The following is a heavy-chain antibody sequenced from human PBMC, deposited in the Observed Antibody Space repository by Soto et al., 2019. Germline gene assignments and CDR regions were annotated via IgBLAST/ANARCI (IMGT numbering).Heavy chain of an antibody. CDR2: ISNDGSDK. CDR3: AKDQGIAASHGID. CDR1: GFTFNNYG. Sequence: QVQLVESGGGVVQPGRSLRLSCAASGFTFNNYGMHWVRQAPGKGLEWVATISNDGSDKYYADSVKGRLTISRDNSKNTVYLQMNSLSADETAVYYCAKDQGIAASHGIDWGQGTMVTVSS. D-gene: IGHD6-13*01. J-gene: IGHJ3*01. V-gene: IGHV3-30*18.